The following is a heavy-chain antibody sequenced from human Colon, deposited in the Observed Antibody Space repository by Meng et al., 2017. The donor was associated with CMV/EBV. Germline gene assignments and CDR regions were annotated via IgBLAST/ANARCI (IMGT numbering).Heavy chain of an antibody. V-gene: IGHV3-20*03. J-gene: IGHJ4*02. CDR1: GFVFDDFD. CDR2: AKWNGDKT. Sequence: ASGFVFDDFDSSWVRLIPGKGLEWVSGAKWNGDKTGYADSVEGRFTVSRDNAKNSLYLQMDSLRDEDSGIYYCARETSAVPRMFDIWGQGTLVTVSS. D-gene: IGHD2-15*01. CDR3: ARETSAVPRMFDI.